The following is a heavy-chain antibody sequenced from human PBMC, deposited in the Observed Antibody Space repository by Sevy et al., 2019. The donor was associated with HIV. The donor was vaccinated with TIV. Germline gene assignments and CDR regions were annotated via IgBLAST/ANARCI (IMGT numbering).Heavy chain of an antibody. CDR1: GFTFSSYS. D-gene: IGHD3-16*02. Sequence: GGSLRLSCAASGFTFSSYSMNWVRQAPGKGLEWVSSISSSSYIYYAASVKGRLTISRDNAKNSMYLQMNSLRAEDTAVYYCAREDDYVWGSYRPLDYWGQGTLVTVSS. J-gene: IGHJ4*02. CDR2: ISSSSYI. V-gene: IGHV3-21*01. CDR3: AREDDYVWGSYRPLDY.